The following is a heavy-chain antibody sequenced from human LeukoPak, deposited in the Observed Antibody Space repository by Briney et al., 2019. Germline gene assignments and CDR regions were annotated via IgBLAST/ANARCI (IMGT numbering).Heavy chain of an antibody. Sequence: SETLSLTCTVSGGSISSYYWSWIRQPPGKGLEWIGYIYYSGSTNYNPSLKSRVTISVDTSKNQFSLKLSSVTAADTAVYYCARGRRKIRSCWFDPWGQGTLVTVSS. CDR2: IYYSGST. CDR3: ARGRRKIRSCWFDP. CDR1: GGSISSYY. D-gene: IGHD3-10*01. J-gene: IGHJ5*02. V-gene: IGHV4-59*12.